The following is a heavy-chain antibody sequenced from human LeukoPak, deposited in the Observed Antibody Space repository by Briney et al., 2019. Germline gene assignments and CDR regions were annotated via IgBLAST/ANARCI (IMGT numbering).Heavy chain of an antibody. V-gene: IGHV4-34*01. D-gene: IGHD1-1*01. CDR3: ARTTTLPYYYYYYMHV. CDR2: INHSGST. CDR1: GGSFSGYY. Sequence: SETLSLTCAVYGGSFSGYYWSWIRHPPGEGLEWIGEINHSGSTTYNPPLKSRVTISVDTSKNQFSLKLSSVTAADTAVYYCARTTTLPYYYYYYMHVWREATTVTVSS. J-gene: IGHJ6*03.